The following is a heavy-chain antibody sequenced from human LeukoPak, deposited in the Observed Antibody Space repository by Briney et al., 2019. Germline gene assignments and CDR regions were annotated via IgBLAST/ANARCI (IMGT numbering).Heavy chain of an antibody. CDR3: ARDKSGFDY. CDR1: GGSFSDYY. J-gene: IGHJ4*02. CDR2: INHSGST. Sequence: SETLSLTCSVYGGSFSDYYWSWIRQPPGKGLEWIGEINHSGSTNYNPSLKSRVTISVDTSKNQFSLKLSSVTAADTAVYYCARDKSGFDYWGQGTLVTVSS. V-gene: IGHV4-34*01.